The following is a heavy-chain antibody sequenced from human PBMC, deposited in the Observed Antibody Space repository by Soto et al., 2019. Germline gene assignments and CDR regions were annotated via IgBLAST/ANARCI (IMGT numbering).Heavy chain of an antibody. J-gene: IGHJ3*02. CDR1: GGTFSSYA. V-gene: IGHV1-69*13. CDR2: VIPIFGTA. CDR3: ARPGVSQPYNWNGLVRSDAFDI. Sequence: SVKVSCKASGGTFSSYAISWVRQAPGQGLEWMGGVIPIFGTANYAQKFQGRVTITADESTSTAYMELSSLRSEDTAVYYCARPGVSQPYNWNGLVRSDAFDIWGQGTMVTVSS. D-gene: IGHD1-20*01.